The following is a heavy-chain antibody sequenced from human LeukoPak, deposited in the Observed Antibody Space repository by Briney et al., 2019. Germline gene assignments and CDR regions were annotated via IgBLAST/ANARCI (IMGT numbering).Heavy chain of an antibody. J-gene: IGHJ4*02. V-gene: IGHV3-20*04. CDR2: INWNGGNT. Sequence: PGGSLRLSCAASGFTFDDYGMSWVRQAPGKGLEWVSGINWNGGNTGYADSVKGRFTISRDNAKNSLYLQMNSLRAEGTALYYCAREYYDFWSGYSSYWRQGTLVTVSS. CDR3: AREYYDFWSGYSSY. D-gene: IGHD3-3*01. CDR1: GFTFDDYG.